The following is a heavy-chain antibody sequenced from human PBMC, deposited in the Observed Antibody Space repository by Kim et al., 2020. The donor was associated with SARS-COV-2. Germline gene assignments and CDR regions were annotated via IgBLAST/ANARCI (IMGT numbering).Heavy chain of an antibody. D-gene: IGHD1-26*01. CDR3: ARGGALYYYYYSMDV. Sequence: YVKGSLTISRDDSKNPLYLQMNSLKTEDTAVYYCARGGALYYYYYSMDVWGKGTTVTVSS. V-gene: IGHV3-72*01. J-gene: IGHJ6*03.